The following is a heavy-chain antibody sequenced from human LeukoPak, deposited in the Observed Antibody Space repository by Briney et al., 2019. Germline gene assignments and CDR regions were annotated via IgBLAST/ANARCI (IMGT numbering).Heavy chain of an antibody. J-gene: IGHJ4*02. CDR3: ARATPGGLHGYSFDY. V-gene: IGHV1-8*02. CDR2: MNPNSGNT. Sequence: GASVKVSCKASGYTFNNYDINWVRQATGQGLEWMGWMNPNSGNTGFAQKFQDRVSMTSDTSINTAYMELTSLSSGDTAVYYCARATPGGLHGYSFDYWGQGTVVTVYS. CDR1: GYTFNNYD. D-gene: IGHD5-24*01.